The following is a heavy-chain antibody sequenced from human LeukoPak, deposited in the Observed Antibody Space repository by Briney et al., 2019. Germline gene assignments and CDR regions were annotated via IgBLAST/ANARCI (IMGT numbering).Heavy chain of an antibody. Sequence: ASVKVSCKASGYTFTSYAMNWVRQAPGQGLEWMGWINTNTGNPTYAQGFTGRFVFSLDTSVSTAYLQISSLKAEDTAVYYCARAGFSSGWYGGGWFDPWGQGTLVTVSS. J-gene: IGHJ5*02. CDR3: ARAGFSSGWYGGGWFDP. CDR2: INTNTGNP. V-gene: IGHV7-4-1*02. D-gene: IGHD6-19*01. CDR1: GYTFTSYA.